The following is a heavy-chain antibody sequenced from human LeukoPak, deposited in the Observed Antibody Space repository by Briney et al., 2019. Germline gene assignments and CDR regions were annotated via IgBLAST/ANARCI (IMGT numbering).Heavy chain of an antibody. V-gene: IGHV5-10-1*01. J-gene: IGHJ6*02. CDR3: ARQDYYYGMYV. Sequence: GESLNISCKGSGATFTSYWNTWVRQIPGKGLEWMGRIDPSDYYTSYSPSSQGKVAISANKSISTAYLQWSSLKASDTAMYYCARQDYYYGMYVWGQGTTVTVSS. CDR1: GATFTSYW. CDR2: IDPSDYYT.